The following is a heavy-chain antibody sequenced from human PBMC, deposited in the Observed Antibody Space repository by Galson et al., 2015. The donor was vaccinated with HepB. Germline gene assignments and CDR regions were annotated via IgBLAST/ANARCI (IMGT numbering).Heavy chain of an antibody. Sequence: SVKVSCKGSGYYLTIYYLHWVRRAPGQRLEWMGRVSTGNGNTKYSQKFQDRVTLTRDTSATPAYMYLSSLESQDTAVYYCARGGQWPQFYYFEYWGRGTLV. D-gene: IGHD5-24*01. CDR3: ARGGQWPQFYYFEY. CDR2: VSTGNGNT. V-gene: IGHV1-3*04. CDR1: GYYLTIYY. J-gene: IGHJ4*02.